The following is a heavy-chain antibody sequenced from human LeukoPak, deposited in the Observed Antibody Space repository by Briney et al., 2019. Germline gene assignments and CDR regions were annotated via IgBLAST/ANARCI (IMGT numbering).Heavy chain of an antibody. D-gene: IGHD2-2*01. CDR3: ARDLNGFGSTSEFDY. Sequence: ASVKVSCKASGGTFSSYAISWVRQAPGQGLEWMGRIIPILGIANYAQKFQGRVTITADKSTSTAYMELSSLGSEDTAVYYCARDLNGFGSTSEFDYWGQGTLVTVSS. CDR2: IIPILGIA. CDR1: GGTFSSYA. V-gene: IGHV1-69*04. J-gene: IGHJ4*02.